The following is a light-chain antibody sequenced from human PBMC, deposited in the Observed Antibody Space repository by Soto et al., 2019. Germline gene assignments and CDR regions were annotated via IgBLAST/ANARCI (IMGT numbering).Light chain of an antibody. Sequence: EIVLTQAPGTLSLSPGERATLSCRASQSVTNNYLAWYQQKPGQAPRLLIYGASSRATGIPDKFSGSGSGTDFTLIINRLEPEDFAVYYCQQYAESPITFGPGATVDI. CDR1: QSVTNNY. CDR2: GAS. V-gene: IGKV3-20*01. CDR3: QQYAESPIT. J-gene: IGKJ3*01.